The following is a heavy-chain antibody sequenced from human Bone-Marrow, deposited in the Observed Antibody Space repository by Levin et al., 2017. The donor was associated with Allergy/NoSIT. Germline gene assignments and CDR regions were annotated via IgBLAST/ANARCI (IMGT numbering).Heavy chain of an antibody. Sequence: VASVKVSCKASGYTFTSYYMHWVRQAPGQGLEWMGIINPSGGSTSYAQKFQGRVTMTRDTSTSTVYMELSSLRSEDTAVYYCARDKLEWLFNYGGDRYFDYWGQGTLVTVSS. D-gene: IGHD3-3*01. CDR3: ARDKLEWLFNYGGDRYFDY. CDR1: GYTFTSYY. J-gene: IGHJ4*02. V-gene: IGHV1-46*01. CDR2: INPSGGST.